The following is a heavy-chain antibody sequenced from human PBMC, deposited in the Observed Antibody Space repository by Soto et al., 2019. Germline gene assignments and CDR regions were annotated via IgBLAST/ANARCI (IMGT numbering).Heavy chain of an antibody. J-gene: IGHJ4*02. CDR1: GFPFLSYS. Sequence: PGGCLRLSCAASGFPFLSYSMSWVRQAPGKGLEWVSATSGSGGTTYYADSVKGRFTISRDNSKNTLYLQMNSLRAEDTAIYYCAKVLTRYCSGGNCYSEKYFDYWGQGTLVTVSS. V-gene: IGHV3-23*01. D-gene: IGHD2-15*01. CDR3: AKVLTRYCSGGNCYSEKYFDY. CDR2: TSGSGGTT.